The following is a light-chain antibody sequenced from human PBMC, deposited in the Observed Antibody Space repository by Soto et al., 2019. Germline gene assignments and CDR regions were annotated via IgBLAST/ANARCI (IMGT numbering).Light chain of an antibody. Sequence: DIQMTQSPSSLSASVGDRVTITWRASQTISRYFNWYQQKPGKAPKLLIYAASSLQSGVPSRFSGSGSGTDFTLTISSLEPEDFAVYYCQQCSNWPEITFGPGTKVDIK. CDR1: QTISRY. J-gene: IGKJ3*01. CDR3: QQCSNWPEIT. CDR2: AAS. V-gene: IGKV1-39*01.